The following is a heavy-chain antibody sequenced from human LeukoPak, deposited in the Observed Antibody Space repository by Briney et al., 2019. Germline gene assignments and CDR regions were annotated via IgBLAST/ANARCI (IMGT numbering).Heavy chain of an antibody. CDR1: GFTFSSYS. V-gene: IGHV3-21*04. J-gene: IGHJ4*02. D-gene: IGHD3-22*01. Sequence: GGSLRLSCAASGFTFSSYSMNWVRQAPGKGLEWVSSISSSSYIYYADSVKGRFSISRDNAKNSLYLQMNSLRGDDTAVYYCARGEYYFDGGYWGQGTLVTVSS. CDR2: ISSSSYI. CDR3: ARGEYYFDGGY.